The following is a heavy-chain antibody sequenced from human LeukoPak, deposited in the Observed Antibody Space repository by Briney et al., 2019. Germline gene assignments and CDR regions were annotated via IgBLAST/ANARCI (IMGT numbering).Heavy chain of an antibody. Sequence: PGGSLRLSCAASGFTFSSYSMNWVRQAPGKGLEWVSSISSSSSYIYYADSVKGRFTISRDNAKNSLYLQMNSLRAEDTAVYYCASLGAGIAAAGLVYWGQGTLVTVSS. J-gene: IGHJ4*02. CDR3: ASLGAGIAAAGLVY. CDR2: ISSSSSYI. V-gene: IGHV3-21*01. CDR1: GFTFSSYS. D-gene: IGHD6-13*01.